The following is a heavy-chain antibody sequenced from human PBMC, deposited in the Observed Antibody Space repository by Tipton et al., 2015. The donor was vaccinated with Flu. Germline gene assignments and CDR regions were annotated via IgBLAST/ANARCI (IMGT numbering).Heavy chain of an antibody. V-gene: IGHV4-38-2*02. CDR2: IHYSGSP. CDR3: ARDTGWGSSYASHGPHFDI. Sequence: TLSLTCTVSGDSMRSDYFWGWIRQAPGKGLEWIGNIHYSGSPHYNPSLKSRVTISVDTSKNQFSLKLSPVTAADTAMYYCARDTGWGSSYASHGPHFDIWGQGTMVTVSS. D-gene: IGHD3-16*01. J-gene: IGHJ3*02. CDR1: GDSMRSDYF.